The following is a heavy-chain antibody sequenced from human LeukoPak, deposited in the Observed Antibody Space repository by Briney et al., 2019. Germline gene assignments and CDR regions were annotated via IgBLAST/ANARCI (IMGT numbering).Heavy chain of an antibody. CDR3: ASYFGSSPFDY. Sequence: PGGSRRLSCAASGFTFSDYYMSWIRQAPGKGLEWVSYISSSGSTIYYADSVKGRFTISRDNSKNTLYLQMNSLRAEDTAVYYCASYFGSSPFDYWGQGTLVTVSS. V-gene: IGHV3-11*04. CDR1: GFTFSDYY. CDR2: ISSSGSTI. J-gene: IGHJ4*02. D-gene: IGHD6-6*01.